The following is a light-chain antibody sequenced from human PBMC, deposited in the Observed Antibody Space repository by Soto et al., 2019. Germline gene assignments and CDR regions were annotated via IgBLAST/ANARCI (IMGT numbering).Light chain of an antibody. Sequence: EIVLTQSPGTLSLSPGERATLSCRASQSVSSSYLGWYQQKPGQVPRLLIYGASSRATGIPDRFSGSGSGTDFTLTISRLEPEEFAVYYCQQYGSLPHTFGQGTKLEIK. CDR1: QSVSSSY. V-gene: IGKV3-20*01. CDR2: GAS. J-gene: IGKJ2*01. CDR3: QQYGSLPHT.